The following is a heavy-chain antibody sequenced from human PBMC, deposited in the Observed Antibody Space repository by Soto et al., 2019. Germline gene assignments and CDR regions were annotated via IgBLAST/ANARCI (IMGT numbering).Heavy chain of an antibody. CDR2: INHSGST. Sequence: QVQLQQWGAGLLKPSETLSLTCAVYGGSFSGDYWSWIRQPPGKGLEWIGEINHSGSTNYNPSLKSRVTISVDTSKNQFSLKRSSVPAADTAVYYWASQYSSSNYYGMDVWGQGTTVTVSS. CDR1: GGSFSGDY. V-gene: IGHV4-34*01. CDR3: ASQYSSSNYYGMDV. J-gene: IGHJ6*02. D-gene: IGHD6-6*01.